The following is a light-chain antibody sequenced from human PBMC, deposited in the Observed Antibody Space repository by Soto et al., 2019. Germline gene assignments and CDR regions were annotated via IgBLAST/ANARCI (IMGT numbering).Light chain of an antibody. V-gene: IGLV1-44*01. J-gene: IGLJ3*02. Sequence: QSALTQPPSASGTPGQRVTISCSGSSSNIGSNTVNWYQQLPGTAPKLLIYSNNQRPSGVPDRFSGSKSGTSASLAISGLQSEDEADYYCAAWDDSLNGSNWVFGGGTKLIVL. CDR2: SNN. CDR1: SSNIGSNT. CDR3: AAWDDSLNGSNWV.